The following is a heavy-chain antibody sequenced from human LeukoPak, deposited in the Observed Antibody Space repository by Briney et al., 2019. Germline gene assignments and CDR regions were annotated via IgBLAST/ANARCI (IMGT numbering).Heavy chain of an antibody. CDR1: GFSFRSNA. D-gene: IGHD3-22*01. CDR2: IGGSGRST. J-gene: IGHJ5*02. V-gene: IGHV3-23*01. CDR3: AKPYYHDDSGS. Sequence: GGSLRLSCAASGFSFRSNAMNWVRQAPGKGLEWVAGIGGSGRSTYYAGAVEGRFTISRDNSKNTVDLQMSGLRAEDTAIYYCAKPYYHDDSGSWGQGTRVTVTS.